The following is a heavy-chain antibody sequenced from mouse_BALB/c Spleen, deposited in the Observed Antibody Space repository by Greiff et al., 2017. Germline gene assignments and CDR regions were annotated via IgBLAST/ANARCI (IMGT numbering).Heavy chain of an antibody. CDR2: ISSGGSYT. CDR1: GFTFSSYT. D-gene: IGHD1-1*01. V-gene: IGHV5-6-4*01. CDR3: TRAHYGSRGYYAMDY. J-gene: IGHJ4*01. Sequence: DVMLVESGGGLVKPGGSLKLSCAASGFTFSSYTMSWVRQTPEKRLEWVATISSGGSYTYYPDSVKGRFTISRDNAKNTLYLQMSSLKSEDTAMYYCTRAHYGSRGYYAMDYWGQGTSVTVSS.